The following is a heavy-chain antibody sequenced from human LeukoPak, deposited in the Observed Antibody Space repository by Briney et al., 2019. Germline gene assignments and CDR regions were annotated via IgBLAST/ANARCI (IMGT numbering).Heavy chain of an antibody. CDR2: INHSGST. CDR3: ARGPNYSNYVDYYYGMDV. CDR1: GGSFSGYY. J-gene: IGHJ6*02. Sequence: PSETLSLTCAVYGGSFSGYYWSWIRQPPGKGLEWIGEINHSGSTNYNPSLKSRVTISVDTSKNQFSLELSSVTAADTAVYYCARGPNYSNYVDYYYGMDVWGQGTTVTVSS. V-gene: IGHV4-34*01. D-gene: IGHD4-11*01.